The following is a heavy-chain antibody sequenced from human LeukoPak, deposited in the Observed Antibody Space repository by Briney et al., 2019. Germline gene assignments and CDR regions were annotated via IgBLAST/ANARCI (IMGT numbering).Heavy chain of an antibody. J-gene: IGHJ4*02. CDR1: GFTFTTYG. CDR2: KRNDGSNE. CDR3: ARDGLSSSGYRQSFDS. Sequence: PGGSLRLSCAASGFTFTTYGMHWVRQAPGKGLEWVSFKRNDGSNEYYADSVKGRFTISRDNSKNTLYLQMNSLRPDDRALYYCARDGLSSSGYRQSFDSWGQGTLVTVSS. V-gene: IGHV3-30*02. D-gene: IGHD3-22*01.